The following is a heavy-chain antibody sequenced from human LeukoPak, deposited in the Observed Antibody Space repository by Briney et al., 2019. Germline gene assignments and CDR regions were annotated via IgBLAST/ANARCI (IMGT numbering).Heavy chain of an antibody. V-gene: IGHV4-39*01. Sequence: PSETLSLTCTVSGASISTSSYSWGWIRQPPGKGLEWIGTISCRGGNYYNPSLQTRVTTSVDTSSNQFSLKLSSVTAADTAVYYCARRNYPYYFDYWGRGTLVTVSS. D-gene: IGHD4-11*01. CDR3: ARRNYPYYFDY. CDR2: ISCRGGN. CDR1: GASISTSSYS. J-gene: IGHJ4*02.